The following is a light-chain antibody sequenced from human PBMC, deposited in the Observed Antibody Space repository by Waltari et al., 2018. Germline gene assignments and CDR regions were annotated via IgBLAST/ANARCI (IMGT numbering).Light chain of an antibody. V-gene: IGKV3-20*01. Sequence: EIVLTQSPGTLSLSPGERATLSCRASQSVSGNSVAWYQQKPGQAPRLLIYGASSRATGVPDRFSGSGSGTDFTLFIIRLEPEDFAVYYCHQYGSSQGFCQGTKLEIK. J-gene: IGKJ2*01. CDR3: HQYGSSQG. CDR2: GAS. CDR1: QSVSGNS.